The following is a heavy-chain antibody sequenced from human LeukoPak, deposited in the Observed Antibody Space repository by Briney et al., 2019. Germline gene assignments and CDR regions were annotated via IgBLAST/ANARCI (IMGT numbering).Heavy chain of an antibody. D-gene: IGHD3-3*01. J-gene: IGHJ4*02. V-gene: IGHV3-48*01. CDR1: GFTFSSYK. CDR3: AREKADNDLDY. Sequence: GGSLRLPCAVSGFTFSSYKMNWVRQAPGKGLEWVSAISGDSSTIYYADSVKGRFIISRDNAKNSLFLQMNSLRAEDTAAYYCAREKADNDLDYWGQGTLVTVSS. CDR2: ISGDSSTI.